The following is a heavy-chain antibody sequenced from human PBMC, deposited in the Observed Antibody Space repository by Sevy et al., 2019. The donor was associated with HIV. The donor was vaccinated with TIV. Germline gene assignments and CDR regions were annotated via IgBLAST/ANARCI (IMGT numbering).Heavy chain of an antibody. CDR2: VYYTGGT. J-gene: IGHJ3*02. CDR3: ARRNDFDI. CDR1: GGSINSDH. Sequence: SETLSLTCTVSGGSINSDHWNWIRQPPGKGLEWIGYVYYTGGTNYNPSLKNRVTISVDRTKNQFSLKLTPVTAADTPVYYWARRNDFDIWGQGTMVTVSS. V-gene: IGHV4-59*08.